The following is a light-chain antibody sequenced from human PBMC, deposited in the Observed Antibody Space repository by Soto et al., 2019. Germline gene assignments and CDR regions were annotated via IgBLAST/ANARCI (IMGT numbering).Light chain of an antibody. CDR1: SSNIGSHV. CDR3: AVWDDSLNGWV. J-gene: IGLJ3*02. V-gene: IGLV1-44*01. CDR2: NNN. Sequence: QPVLTQPPSASGTPGQRVTISCSGSSSNIGSHVVYWYQQLPGTAPKLLIYNNNQRPSGVPDRFSGSKSGASASLAISGLQSEDEADYYCAVWDDSLNGWVFGGGTKLTVL.